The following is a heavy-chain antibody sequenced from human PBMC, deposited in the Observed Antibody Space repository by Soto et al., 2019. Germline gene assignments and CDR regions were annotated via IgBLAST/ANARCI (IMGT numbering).Heavy chain of an antibody. CDR2: ISPNGDST. Sequence: EVQLVESGEGLVQPGGSLRLSCAASGFTFSNYTMHWVRQAPGKGLEYVSGISPNGDSTYYADSVKGRFTISRDNSKNMLYLQMGCLRPEDMAVYYCAKKNVGTYDFWGQGTLVTVSS. V-gene: IGHV3-64*02. CDR3: AKKNVGTYDF. D-gene: IGHD3-10*01. J-gene: IGHJ4*02. CDR1: GFTFSNYT.